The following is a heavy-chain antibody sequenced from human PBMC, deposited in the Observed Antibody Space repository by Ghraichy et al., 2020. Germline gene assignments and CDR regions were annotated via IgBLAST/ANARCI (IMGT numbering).Heavy chain of an antibody. CDR3: ARARSLGYCSTSSCWNHFDS. D-gene: IGHD2-2*01. CDR1: GGSIDSGDYS. Sequence: SQTLSLTCAVPGGSIDSGDYSWNWIRQPPGKGLEFIGYIYHSGSTYYNPYLASRLSMSVDTSKNQFSLRLTSVTAADAAMYYCARARSLGYCSTSSCWNHFDSWGHGTLVTVSS. CDR2: IYHSGST. J-gene: IGHJ4*01. V-gene: IGHV4-30-4*07.